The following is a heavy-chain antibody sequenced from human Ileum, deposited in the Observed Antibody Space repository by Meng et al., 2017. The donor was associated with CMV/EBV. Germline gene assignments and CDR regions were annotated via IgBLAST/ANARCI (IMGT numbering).Heavy chain of an antibody. CDR2: ISYDGSNK. J-gene: IGHJ5*02. V-gene: IGHV3-30*04. D-gene: IGHD3-22*01. CDR1: FSSYA. CDR3: ARDPYPPSGYWGRGWNWFDP. Sequence: FSSYAMHWVRQAPGKGLEWVAVISYDGSNKYYADSVKGRFTISRDNSKNTLYLQMNSLRAEDTAVYYCARDPYPPSGYWGRGWNWFDPWGQGTLVTVSS.